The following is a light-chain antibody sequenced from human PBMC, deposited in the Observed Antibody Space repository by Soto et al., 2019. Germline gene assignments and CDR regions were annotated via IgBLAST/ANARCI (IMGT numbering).Light chain of an antibody. Sequence: IVLTQSPATLSLSPGERATLSCRASQSVSSYLAWYQQKPGQAPRLLIYDASNRATGIPARFSGSGSGTDXXXXXXXXEPEDFXVYYCQQRSNSPLTFGGGTKVVIK. V-gene: IGKV3-11*01. CDR3: QQRSNSPLT. CDR2: DAS. CDR1: QSVSSY. J-gene: IGKJ4*01.